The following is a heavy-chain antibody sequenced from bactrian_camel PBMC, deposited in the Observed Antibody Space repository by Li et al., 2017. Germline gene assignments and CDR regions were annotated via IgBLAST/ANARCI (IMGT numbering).Heavy chain of an antibody. CDR2: LDTYGTP. D-gene: IGHD6*01. Sequence: HVQLVESGGGSVQAGASLTLSCEASGYTSSTYAMGWWRQAPGKQREAVAALDTYGTPTYIDAVQGRFTISKDRFKNTLYLQMNDLKPEDTATYYCAAEINRAKVYAGLWYPASGYWGQGTQVTVS. CDR1: GYTSSTYA. J-gene: IGHJ6*01. CDR3: AAEINRAKVYAGLWYPASGY. V-gene: IGHV3S53*01.